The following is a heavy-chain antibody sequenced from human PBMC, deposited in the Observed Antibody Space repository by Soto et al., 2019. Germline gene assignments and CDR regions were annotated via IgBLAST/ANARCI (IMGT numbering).Heavy chain of an antibody. CDR1: GGSISSSNW. V-gene: IGHV4-4*02. D-gene: IGHD4-17*01. J-gene: IGHJ5*02. Sequence: PSETLSLTCAVSGGSISSSNWWSWVRQPPGKGLEWIGEIYHSGSTNYNPSLKSRVTISVDKSKNQFSLKLSSVTAADTAVYYCARPYGDYVLRHNWFDPWGQGTLVTVSS. CDR2: IYHSGST. CDR3: ARPYGDYVLRHNWFDP.